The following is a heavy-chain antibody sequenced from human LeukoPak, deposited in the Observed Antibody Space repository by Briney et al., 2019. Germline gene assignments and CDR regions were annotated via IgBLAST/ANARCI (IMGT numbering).Heavy chain of an antibody. Sequence: SETLSLTCTVSGGSISSRSYYWGWIRQPPGKGLEWIGSIYYSGSTYYDPSLKSRVTISVDTSKNQFSLKLSSVTAADTAVYFCARMYSGSYYPFDYWGQGTLVTVSS. CDR1: GGSISSRSYY. J-gene: IGHJ4*02. CDR3: ARMYSGSYYPFDY. CDR2: IYYSGST. V-gene: IGHV4-39*01. D-gene: IGHD1-26*01.